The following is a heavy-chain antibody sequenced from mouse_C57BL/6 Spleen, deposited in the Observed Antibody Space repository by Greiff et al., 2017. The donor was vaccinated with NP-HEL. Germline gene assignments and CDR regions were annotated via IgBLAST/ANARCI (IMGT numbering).Heavy chain of an antibody. J-gene: IGHJ1*03. CDR2: IDPSDSYT. V-gene: IGHV1-50*01. CDR1: GYTFTSYW. D-gene: IGHD4-1*01. Sequence: VQLQQPGAELVKPGASVKLSCKASGYTFTSYWMQWVKQRPGQGLEWIGEIDPSDSYTNYNQKFKGKATLTVDTSSSTAYMQLSSLTSEDSAVYYCARFRTGRDWYFDVWGTGTTVTVSS. CDR3: ARFRTGRDWYFDV.